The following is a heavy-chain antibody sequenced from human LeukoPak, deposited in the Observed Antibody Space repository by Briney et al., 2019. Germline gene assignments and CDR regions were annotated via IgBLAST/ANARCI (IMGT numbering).Heavy chain of an antibody. Sequence: PSETLSLTCTVSGASMNTTNFYWGWMRQPPGKGLESIGSISYAGTTYSNPSLNSRVTISVDTSKNQFSLKLTSVTAADTAVYYCARQGTMTRRGFWLDPWGQGTLVIVSS. CDR2: ISYAGTT. CDR1: GASMNTTNFY. V-gene: IGHV4-39*01. J-gene: IGHJ5*02. CDR3: ARQGTMTRRGFWLDP. D-gene: IGHD3-10*01.